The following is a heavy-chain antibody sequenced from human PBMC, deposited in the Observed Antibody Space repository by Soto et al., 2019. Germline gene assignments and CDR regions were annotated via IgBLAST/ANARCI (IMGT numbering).Heavy chain of an antibody. CDR1: EVTISSYA. CDR2: ISGGGGST. V-gene: IGHV3-23*01. CDR3: AKSHYYDSSGYSGRYYYYGMDV. J-gene: IGHJ6*02. D-gene: IGHD3-22*01. Sequence: GGSMIVSSGAAEVTISSYAMILVRQAPGKGLEWVSAISGGGGSTYYADSVKGRFTISRDNSKNTLYLQMNSLRAEDTAVYYCAKSHYYDSSGYSGRYYYYGMDVWGQGTTVTVSS.